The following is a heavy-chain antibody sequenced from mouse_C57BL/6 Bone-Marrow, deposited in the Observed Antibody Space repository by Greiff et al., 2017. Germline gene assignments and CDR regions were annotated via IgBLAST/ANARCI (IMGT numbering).Heavy chain of an antibody. Sequence: QVQLQQPGAELVKPGASVKLSCKASGYTFTSYWMQWVKQRPGQGLEWIGEIDPSDSYTNYNQKFKGKATLTVDTSSSTAYMQLSSLTSEDSAVYCCVRQVFYSNFFAYWGQGTLVTVSA. J-gene: IGHJ3*01. CDR2: IDPSDSYT. CDR3: VRQVFYSNFFAY. V-gene: IGHV1-50*01. CDR1: GYTFTSYW. D-gene: IGHD2-5*01.